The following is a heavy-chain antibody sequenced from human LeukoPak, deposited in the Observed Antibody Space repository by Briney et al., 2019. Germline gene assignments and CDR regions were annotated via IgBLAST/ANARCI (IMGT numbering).Heavy chain of an antibody. J-gene: IGHJ3*02. CDR1: GLAFSSYA. CDR2: ISYDGGNK. D-gene: IGHD6-19*01. V-gene: IGHV3-30*01. Sequence: GGSLRLSCAASGLAFSSYAMYWVRQAPGKGLEWVALISYDGGNKYYADSVKGRFTISRDNSKNTLYLQMDSLRAEDTAVYFCARPVREQWLYDAFDIWGQGTMATVSS. CDR3: ARPVREQWLYDAFDI.